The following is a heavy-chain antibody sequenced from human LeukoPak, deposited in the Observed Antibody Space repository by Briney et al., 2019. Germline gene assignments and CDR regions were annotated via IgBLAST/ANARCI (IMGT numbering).Heavy chain of an antibody. Sequence: PGGTLRLSCAASGFIFSSYAMHWVRQAPGKGLEWVAFISYDGSNKYYADSVKGRFTISRDNSKNALYLQMNTLRAEDTALYYCARRRVRVAAARGYFDYWGQGTLVTVSS. CDR1: GFIFSSYA. CDR3: ARRRVRVAAARGYFDY. J-gene: IGHJ4*02. V-gene: IGHV3-30*04. CDR2: ISYDGSNK. D-gene: IGHD6-13*01.